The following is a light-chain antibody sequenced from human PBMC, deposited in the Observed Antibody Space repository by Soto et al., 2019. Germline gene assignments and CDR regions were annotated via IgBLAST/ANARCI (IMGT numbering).Light chain of an antibody. V-gene: IGKV1D-8*01. Sequence: VIWMTQSRSLLSASTGGRFTISCLMIQGISSYLAWYEQKPGQAPELLIYAASTLQSGVPSRFSGSGSGTDFTLTISCLQSEDFEPYYCQQYYSFPITFGQGTRLEIK. CDR2: AAS. CDR1: QGISSY. J-gene: IGKJ5*01. CDR3: QQYYSFPIT.